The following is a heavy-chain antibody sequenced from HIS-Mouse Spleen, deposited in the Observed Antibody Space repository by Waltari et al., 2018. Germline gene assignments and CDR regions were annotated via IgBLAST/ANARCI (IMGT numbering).Heavy chain of an antibody. CDR2: IYYSGSN. V-gene: IGHV4-39*07. D-gene: IGHD6-13*01. J-gene: IGHJ2*01. CDR3: AREIPYSSSWYDWYFDL. Sequence: QLQLQESCPGLGKPSETLSRTCPVAGVPILSSSYYWSWIRQPPGKGLEWIGSIYYSGSNYYNPSLKSRVTISVDTSKNQFSLKLSSVTAADTAVYYCAREIPYSSSWYDWYFDLWGRGTLVTVSS. CDR1: GVPILSSSYY.